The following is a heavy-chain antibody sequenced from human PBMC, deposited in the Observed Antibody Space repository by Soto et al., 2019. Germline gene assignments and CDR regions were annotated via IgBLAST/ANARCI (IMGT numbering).Heavy chain of an antibody. J-gene: IGHJ4*02. V-gene: IGHV4-31*03. Sequence: SETLSLTCTVSGGSISSGGYYWSWIRQHPGKGLEWIGYIYNSGNTYYNPSLKSRVTISVDTSKNQFSLKLSSVTAADTAVYYCAIHRYCSSTTCYVRFFDYWGQGALVTVSS. CDR1: GGSISSGGYY. CDR3: AIHRYCSSTTCYVRFFDY. D-gene: IGHD2-2*01. CDR2: IYNSGNT.